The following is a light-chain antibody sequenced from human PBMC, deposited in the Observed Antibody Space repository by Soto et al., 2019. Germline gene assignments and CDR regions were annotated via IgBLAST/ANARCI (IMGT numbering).Light chain of an antibody. V-gene: IGLV4-60*02. CDR3: ETWDSNTWV. CDR2: LEGSRSY. Sequence: QLVLTQSSSASASLGSSVKLTCTLSSGHSTYTIAWHQQQPGKAPRYLMKLEGSRSYNKGSGVPDRFSGSSSGADRYLTISNLQFEDEADYYCETWDSNTWVFGGGTKVTVL. J-gene: IGLJ3*02. CDR1: SGHSTYT.